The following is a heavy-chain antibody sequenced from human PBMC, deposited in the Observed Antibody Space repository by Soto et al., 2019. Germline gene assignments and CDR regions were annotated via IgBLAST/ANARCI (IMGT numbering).Heavy chain of an antibody. V-gene: IGHV4-59*11. CDR2: IFYSGDT. CDR3: ARVSYFRGFDWLFAFDP. Sequence: PSETLSLTCSVSGDSLRNHYWSWIRQPPGSRLEWLGHIFYSGDTSSYNPSLKSRVSMSVDTSKNQFSLKLRSVSADDTAVYFCARVSYFRGFDWLFAFDPWGQGTLVTVSS. CDR1: GDSLRNHY. D-gene: IGHD3-9*01. J-gene: IGHJ5*02.